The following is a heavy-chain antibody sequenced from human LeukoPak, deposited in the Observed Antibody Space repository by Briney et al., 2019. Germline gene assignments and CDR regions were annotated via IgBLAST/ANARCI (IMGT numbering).Heavy chain of an antibody. CDR1: GGSISSSSYY. CDR2: IYYSGST. J-gene: IGHJ4*02. CDR3: ARQFRYDYVWGSYRYPPSFDY. Sequence: SETLSLTCTVSGGSISSSSYYWGWIRQPPGKGLEGIVSIYYSGSTYYNPSLKSRVTISVATSKNQFSLKLSSVTAADTAVYYCARQFRYDYVWGSYRYPPSFDYWGQGTLVTVSS. V-gene: IGHV4-39*01. D-gene: IGHD3-16*02.